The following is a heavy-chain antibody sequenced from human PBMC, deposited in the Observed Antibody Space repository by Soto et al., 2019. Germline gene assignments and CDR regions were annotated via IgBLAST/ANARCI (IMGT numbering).Heavy chain of an antibody. Sequence: EVQLLESGGGLVQPGGSLRLSCAASGFTFASYAMTWVRQAPGKGLEWVSFISGSGVGTSYADSVKGRFTISRDNSKNTLDLQMNSLRAEDTAIYYCANVGCSGGTCFAIDYWGQVTLVTVSS. CDR3: ANVGCSGGTCFAIDY. CDR1: GFTFASYA. D-gene: IGHD2-15*01. V-gene: IGHV3-23*01. CDR2: ISGSGVGT. J-gene: IGHJ4*02.